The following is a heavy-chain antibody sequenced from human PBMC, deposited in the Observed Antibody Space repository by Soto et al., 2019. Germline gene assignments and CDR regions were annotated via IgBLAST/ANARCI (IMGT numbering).Heavy chain of an antibody. CDR1: GGSISSYY. D-gene: IGHD2-21*01. CDR3: ARQPTTGDTDLWFDP. Sequence: SETLSLTCTVSGGSISSYYWNWIRQPPGKGLEWLANIYYSGSTYYNPSLASRVTVSVDTSKNEFSLKLRSVTAADTAVYYCARQPTTGDTDLWFDPWGQGTLVTVSS. CDR2: IYYSGST. J-gene: IGHJ5*02. V-gene: IGHV4-59*04.